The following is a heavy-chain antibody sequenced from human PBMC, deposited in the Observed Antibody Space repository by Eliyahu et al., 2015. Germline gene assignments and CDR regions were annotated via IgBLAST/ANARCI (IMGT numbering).Heavy chain of an antibody. CDR3: ARSLRGYYYYGMDV. V-gene: IGHV3-23*01. J-gene: IGHJ6*02. CDR1: GFPFXSXX. CDR2: ISGSGGSX. Sequence: EVQLLESGGGLVQPGGSLRLSCAAXGFPFXSXXMGWVRXXPGKGLGWVSAISGSGGSXYYADSVKGRFTISRDNSKNTLYLQMNSLRAEDTAVYYCARSLRGYYYYGMDVWGQGTTVTVSS.